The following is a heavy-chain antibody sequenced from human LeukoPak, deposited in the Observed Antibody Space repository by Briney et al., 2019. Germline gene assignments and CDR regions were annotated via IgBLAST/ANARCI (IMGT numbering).Heavy chain of an antibody. CDR3: ARSGRYYSTSNYYNYYMDV. CDR2: INWNGGST. D-gene: IGHD4-11*01. V-gene: IGHV3-20*04. CDR1: GFTFDDYG. J-gene: IGHJ6*03. Sequence: GGSLRLSCAASGFTFDDYGMSWVRQAPGKGLEWVSGINWNGGSTGYADSVKGRFTISRDNAKNSLYLQMNSLRAEDTALYYCARSGRYYSTSNYYNYYMDVWGKGTTVTVSS.